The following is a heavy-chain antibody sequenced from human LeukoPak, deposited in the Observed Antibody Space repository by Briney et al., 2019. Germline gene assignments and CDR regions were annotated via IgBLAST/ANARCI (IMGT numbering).Heavy chain of an antibody. D-gene: IGHD2-15*01. CDR2: ITSGGDR. Sequence: PGGSLKLSCAASGFSFSTYGVSWVRQAPGKGLDWVSVITSGGDRYYADSVKGRFTISRDNSKNTVYLQMKSLRDEDTGIYYCSSYCSEGTCYGYFHHWGQGTLVSVSS. CDR3: SSYCSEGTCYGYFHH. J-gene: IGHJ1*01. V-gene: IGHV3-23*01. CDR1: GFSFSTYG.